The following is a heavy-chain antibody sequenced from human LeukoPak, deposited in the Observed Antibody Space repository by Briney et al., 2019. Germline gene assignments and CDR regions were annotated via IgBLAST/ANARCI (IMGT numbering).Heavy chain of an antibody. CDR1: GGSISSGGYY. V-gene: IGHV4-31*03. D-gene: IGHD3-22*01. CDR3: APSYDSSGYPLS. J-gene: IGHJ4*02. Sequence: TLSLTCTVSGGSISSGGYYWSWSRQHPGKGLEWIGYIYYSGSTYYNPSLKSRVTISVDTSKNQFSLKLSSVTAADTAVYYCAPSYDSSGYPLSWGQGTLVTVSS. CDR2: IYYSGST.